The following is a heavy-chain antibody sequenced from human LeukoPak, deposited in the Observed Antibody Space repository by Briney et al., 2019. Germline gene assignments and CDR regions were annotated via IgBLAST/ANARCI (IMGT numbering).Heavy chain of an antibody. D-gene: IGHD6-19*01. CDR1: GGSISSYY. CDR3: AGGKQWLAFDY. Sequence: PSETLSLTCTVSGGSISSYYWSWIRQPPGKGLEWIGYIYYSGGTNYNPSLKSRVTISVDTSKNQFSLKLSSVTAADTAVYYCAGGKQWLAFDYWGQGTLVTVSS. J-gene: IGHJ4*02. V-gene: IGHV4-59*01. CDR2: IYYSGGT.